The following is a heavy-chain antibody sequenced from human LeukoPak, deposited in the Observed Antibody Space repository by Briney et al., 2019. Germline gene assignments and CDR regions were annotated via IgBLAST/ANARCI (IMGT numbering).Heavy chain of an antibody. CDR2: INHSGST. V-gene: IGHV4-34*01. D-gene: IGHD6-6*01. J-gene: IGHJ4*02. Sequence: SETLSLTCAVYGGSFSGYYWSWIRQPPGKGLEWIGEINHSGSTNYNPSLKSRVTISVDTSKNQFSLKLSSVTAADTAVYYCARGAVLGSSHGYYFDYWGQGTLVTVSS. CDR3: ARGAVLGSSHGYYFDY. CDR1: GGSFSGYY.